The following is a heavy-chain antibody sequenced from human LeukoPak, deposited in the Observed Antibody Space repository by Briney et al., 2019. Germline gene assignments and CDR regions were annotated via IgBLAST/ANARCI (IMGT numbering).Heavy chain of an antibody. CDR3: ATSIVGFSYDEHFQH. CDR1: GFTFSSYA. D-gene: IGHD1-26*01. CDR2: IYNGGST. Sequence: GGSLRLSCAASGFTFSSYAMHWVRQAPGKGLEWVSTIYNGGSTYYVDSVKGRFTISRDNFKNTLYLQMNSLRAEDTAVYYCATSIVGFSYDEHFQHWGQGTLVTVSS. V-gene: IGHV3-53*01. J-gene: IGHJ1*01.